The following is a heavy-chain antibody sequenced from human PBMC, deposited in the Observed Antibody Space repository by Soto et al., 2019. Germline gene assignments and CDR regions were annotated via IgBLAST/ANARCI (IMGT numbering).Heavy chain of an antibody. J-gene: IGHJ4*02. V-gene: IGHV4-39*01. CDR1: GGSISSSSYY. D-gene: IGHD3-22*01. CDR2: IYYSGST. CDR3: ARHLRTMIVVVTTPFDY. Sequence: SETLSLTCTVSGGSISSSSYYWGWIRQPPGKGLEWIGSIYYSGSTYYNPSLKSRVTISVDTSKNQFSLKLSSVTAADTAVYYCARHLRTMIVVVTTPFDYWGQGTLVTVSS.